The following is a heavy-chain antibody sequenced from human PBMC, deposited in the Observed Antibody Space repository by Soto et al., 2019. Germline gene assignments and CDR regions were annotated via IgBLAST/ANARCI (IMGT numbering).Heavy chain of an antibody. V-gene: IGHV4-39*01. J-gene: IGHJ6*02. Sequence: QVQLQESGPGLVKPSETPSLTCTVSGDSVSSSYYYWGWIRQPPGKGLEWIGSIFYSGSTYYNPSLKSRVTISVDTSKNQFSLKLSSVTAADTAVYYCARRGSSRQIYHYGMDVWGPGTTVTVSS. CDR3: ARRGSSRQIYHYGMDV. CDR1: GDSVSSSYYY. D-gene: IGHD6-13*01. CDR2: IFYSGST.